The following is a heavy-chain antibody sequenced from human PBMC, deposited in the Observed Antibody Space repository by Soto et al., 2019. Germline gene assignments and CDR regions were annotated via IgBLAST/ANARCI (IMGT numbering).Heavy chain of an antibody. Sequence: QITLNESGPTQVKPRQTLTLTCTFSGFSLTTSGVGVGWIRQSPGKAPEWLALIFWDVDKRYSPSLKRRLTITKDTSKNQVVLTMADLDPADTAIYYCAHRVLRTVFGLVTTTAIYFDFWGQGTPVAVSS. CDR2: IFWDVDK. D-gene: IGHD3-3*01. J-gene: IGHJ4*02. CDR3: AHRVLRTVFGLVTTTAIYFDF. CDR1: GFSLTTSGVG. V-gene: IGHV2-5*02.